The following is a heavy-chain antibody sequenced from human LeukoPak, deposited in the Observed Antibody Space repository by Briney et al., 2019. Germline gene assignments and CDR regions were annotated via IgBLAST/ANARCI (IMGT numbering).Heavy chain of an antibody. CDR1: GYSFTSYW. CDR2: IYPGDSDT. J-gene: IGHJ4*02. Sequence: NRGESLKISCKGSGYSFTSYWIGWVRQLPGKGLEWMGIIYPGDSDTRYSPSFQGQVTISADKSISTAYLQWSSLKASDTAMYYCARHADYGDDGGINWGQGTLVTVSS. D-gene: IGHD4-17*01. V-gene: IGHV5-51*01. CDR3: ARHADYGDDGGIN.